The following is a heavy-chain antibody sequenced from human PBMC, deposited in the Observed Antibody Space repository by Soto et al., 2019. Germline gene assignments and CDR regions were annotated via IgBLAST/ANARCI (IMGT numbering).Heavy chain of an antibody. Sequence: SLRRSCAGSVFTFSSYAMNWVLQNPVKVLDWFAVIWYDGSSTYYADSVKGRFTISRDNSKNTLYLQMNSLRAEDTAVYYCARDGVLMVYQTRVDYYYGMDVWGQGTTVTVSS. J-gene: IGHJ6*02. CDR3: ARDGVLMVYQTRVDYYYGMDV. V-gene: IGHV3-33*08. D-gene: IGHD2-8*01. CDR2: IWYDGSST. CDR1: VFTFSSYA.